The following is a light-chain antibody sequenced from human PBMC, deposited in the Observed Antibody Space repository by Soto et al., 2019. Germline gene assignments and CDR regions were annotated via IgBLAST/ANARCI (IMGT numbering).Light chain of an antibody. CDR1: SSNIGSNT. V-gene: IGLV1-44*01. Sequence: QSVLTQPPSASGTPGQRVTISCSGSSSNIGSNTVNWYQQLPGTAPKLLIYSNNQRPSVVPDRFSGSKSGTSASLAISGLQYEDEADYYCAAWDDSLNGPVFGGGTKVTVL. CDR3: AAWDDSLNGPV. J-gene: IGLJ3*02. CDR2: SNN.